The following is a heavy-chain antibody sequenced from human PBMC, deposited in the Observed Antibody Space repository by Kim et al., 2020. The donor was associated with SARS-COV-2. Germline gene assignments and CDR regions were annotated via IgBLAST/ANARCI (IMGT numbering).Heavy chain of an antibody. V-gene: IGHV1-3*04. D-gene: IGHD3-22*01. Sequence: ASVKVSCKASGYTFTSYAMHWVRQAPGQRLEWMGWINTVNGNTKYSQKFQDRVTITRDTSASTAYMELSSLRSEDTAVYYCARDRHDSSGYSWFDPWGQGTLVTVSS. J-gene: IGHJ5*02. CDR3: ARDRHDSSGYSWFDP. CDR1: GYTFTSYA. CDR2: INTVNGNT.